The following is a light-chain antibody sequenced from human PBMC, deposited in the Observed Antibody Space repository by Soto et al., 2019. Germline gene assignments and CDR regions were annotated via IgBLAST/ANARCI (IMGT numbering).Light chain of an antibody. CDR1: SGHSTYA. CDR3: QTWGTGIWV. J-gene: IGLJ3*02. Sequence: QSVLTQSPSASASLGASVKLTCTLSSGHSTYAIAWHQQQPEKGPRYLMKLNSDGSHRKGDGIPDRFSGSSSGAERYLTISSLQSEDEADYYCQTWGTGIWVFGGGTTLTVL. CDR2: LNSDGSH. V-gene: IGLV4-69*01.